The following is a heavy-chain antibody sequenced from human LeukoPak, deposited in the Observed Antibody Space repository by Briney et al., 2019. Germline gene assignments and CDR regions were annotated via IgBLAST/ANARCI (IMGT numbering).Heavy chain of an antibody. CDR3: AREGGTVVVGRFDY. J-gene: IGHJ4*02. D-gene: IGHD2-2*01. Sequence: GGSLRLSCAASGIDFRASGMHWVRQAPGMGLEWVTFIQTDGSDKYYAASVAGRFTISRDDSKNTVYLHMNSLRPDDTALYYCAREGGTVVVGRFDYWGQGTLVTVSS. CDR2: IQTDGSDK. V-gene: IGHV3-30*02. CDR1: GIDFRASG.